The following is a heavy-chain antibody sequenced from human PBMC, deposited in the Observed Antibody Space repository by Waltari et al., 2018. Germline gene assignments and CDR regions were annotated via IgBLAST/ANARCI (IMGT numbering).Heavy chain of an antibody. CDR1: GYTFTSYD. Sequence: QVQLVQSGAEVKKPGASVKVSCKASGYTFTSYDINWLRQATGQGLEWMGWMNPNSGNTGYAQKFQGRVTMTRNTSISTAYMELSSLRSEDTAVYYCARRYYDFWSGYYLFDYWGQGTLVTVSS. CDR3: ARRYYDFWSGYYLFDY. J-gene: IGHJ4*02. V-gene: IGHV1-8*01. CDR2: MNPNSGNT. D-gene: IGHD3-3*01.